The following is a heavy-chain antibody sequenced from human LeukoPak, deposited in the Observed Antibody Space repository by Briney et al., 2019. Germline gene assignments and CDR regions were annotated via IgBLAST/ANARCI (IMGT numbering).Heavy chain of an antibody. Sequence: GGSLRLSCAASGFTFSSYGMSWVRQAPGKGLEWVSAISGSGGSTYYADSVKGRFTISRDNSKNTLYLQMNSLRAEDTAVYYCARRLLYGSGSYVGHYYMDVWGKGTTVTVSS. D-gene: IGHD3-10*01. CDR1: GFTFSSYG. CDR2: ISGSGGST. V-gene: IGHV3-23*01. J-gene: IGHJ6*03. CDR3: ARRLLYGSGSYVGHYYMDV.